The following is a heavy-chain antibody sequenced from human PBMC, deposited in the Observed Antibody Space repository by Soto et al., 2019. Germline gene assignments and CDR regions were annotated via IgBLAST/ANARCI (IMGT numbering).Heavy chain of an antibody. CDR1: DGSISSYY. J-gene: IGHJ4*02. Sequence: PSETLSLTCTVSDGSISSYYWSWIRQPPGKGLEWIGYIYGTGTTNYAPSLKSRVTMSLHTSKNQFSLTLNSVTAADTAMYYCAGFSSGNYLFGLWGPGTLVTVSS. CDR3: AGFSSGNYLFGL. V-gene: IGHV4-59*01. D-gene: IGHD1-26*01. CDR2: IYGTGTT.